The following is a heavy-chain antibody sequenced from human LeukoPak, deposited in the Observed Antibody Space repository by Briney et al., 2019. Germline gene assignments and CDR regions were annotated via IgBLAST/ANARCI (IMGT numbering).Heavy chain of an antibody. CDR2: ISWNSGSI. CDR1: GFTFDDYA. CDR3: ARPYGEPFDY. V-gene: IGHV3-9*01. D-gene: IGHD4-17*01. J-gene: IGHJ4*02. Sequence: GGSLRLSCAASGFTFDDYAMHWVRQAPGKGLEWVSGISWNSGSIGYADSVKGRFTISRDNAKNSLYLQMNSLRAEDTALYYCARPYGEPFDYWGQGTLVTVSS.